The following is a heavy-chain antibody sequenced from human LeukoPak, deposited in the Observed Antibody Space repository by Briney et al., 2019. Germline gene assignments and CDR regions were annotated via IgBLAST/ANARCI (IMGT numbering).Heavy chain of an antibody. CDR3: AGDSSGNYDY. Sequence: SETLSLTCTVSGGSIRSYYWSWIRQPPGKGLEWIGYIYYSGSTNYNPSLKSRVTISVDTSKNQFSLKLSSVTAADTAVYYCAGDSSGNYDYWGQGTLVTVSS. V-gene: IGHV4-59*08. CDR1: GGSIRSYY. J-gene: IGHJ4*02. D-gene: IGHD3-22*01. CDR2: IYYSGST.